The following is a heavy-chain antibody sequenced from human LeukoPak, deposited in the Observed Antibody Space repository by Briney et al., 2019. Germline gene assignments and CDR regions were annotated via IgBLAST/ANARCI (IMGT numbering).Heavy chain of an antibody. Sequence: PSETLSLTCTVSGGSISSYYWSWIRQPPGKGLEWIGYIYYSGSTNYNPSLKSRVTISVDTSKNQFSLKLSSVTAADTAVYYCARRVGATGLWAFDIWGQGTTVTVSS. D-gene: IGHD1-26*01. V-gene: IGHV4-59*01. CDR2: IYYSGST. CDR3: ARRVGATGLWAFDI. J-gene: IGHJ3*02. CDR1: GGSISSYY.